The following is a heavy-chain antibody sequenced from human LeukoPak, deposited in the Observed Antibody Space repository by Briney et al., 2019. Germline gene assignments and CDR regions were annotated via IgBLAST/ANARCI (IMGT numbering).Heavy chain of an antibody. V-gene: IGHV4-59*01. J-gene: IGHJ4*02. CDR3: ARGRGCKHLHYFDY. D-gene: IGHD6-19*01. Sequence: SETLSLTCTVSGGSISSYYWSWIRQPPGKGLEWIGYIYYSGSTNYNPSLKSRVTISVDTSKNQSSLKLGSVTAADTAVYYCARGRGCKHLHYFDYWGQGTLVTVSS. CDR2: IYYSGST. CDR1: GGSISSYY.